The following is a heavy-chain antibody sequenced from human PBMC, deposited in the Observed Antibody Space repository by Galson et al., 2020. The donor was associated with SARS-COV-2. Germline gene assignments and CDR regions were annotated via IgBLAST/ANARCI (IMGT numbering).Heavy chain of an antibody. CDR3: ARGHRFLEWFWYFDY. V-gene: IGHV4-34*01. J-gene: IGHJ4*02. Sequence: SQTLSLTCAVSGGSFSGYYWSWNRQPPGKGLEWIGEINHSGSTNYNPPPKSRVTISVDTSKNQFSLKLSSVTAAETAVYYCARGHRFLEWFWYFDYWGQGTLVTVSS. D-gene: IGHD3-3*01. CDR2: INHSGST. CDR1: GGSFSGYY.